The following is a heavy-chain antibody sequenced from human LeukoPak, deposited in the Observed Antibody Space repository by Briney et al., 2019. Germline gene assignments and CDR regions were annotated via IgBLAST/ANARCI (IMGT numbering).Heavy chain of an antibody. CDR1: GGSFSGYY. Sequence: PSETLSLTCAVYGGSFSGYYWSWIRQPPGKGLEWIGEINHSGSTNYNPSLKSRVTISVDTSKNQFSLKLSSVTAADTAVYYCARAHPYDFWSGYYLDYWAREPWSPSPQ. V-gene: IGHV4-34*01. J-gene: IGHJ4*02. CDR2: INHSGST. CDR3: ARAHPYDFWSGYYLDY. D-gene: IGHD3-3*01.